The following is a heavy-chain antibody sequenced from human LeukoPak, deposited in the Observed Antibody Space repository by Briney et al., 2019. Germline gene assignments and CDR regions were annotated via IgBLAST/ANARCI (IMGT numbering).Heavy chain of an antibody. CDR3: ARSPLEYDFWSGRHYYFDY. CDR2: IYTRGST. V-gene: IGHV4-61*02. J-gene: IGHJ4*02. CDR1: GGSIRSGNYV. Sequence: PSETLSLTCTVSGGSIRSGNYVWGWIRQPAGKGLEWIGRIYTRGSTNYNPSLKSRFTISVDTSKNQFSLKLSSVTAADTAVYYCARSPLEYDFWSGRHYYFDYWGQGTLVTVSS. D-gene: IGHD3-3*01.